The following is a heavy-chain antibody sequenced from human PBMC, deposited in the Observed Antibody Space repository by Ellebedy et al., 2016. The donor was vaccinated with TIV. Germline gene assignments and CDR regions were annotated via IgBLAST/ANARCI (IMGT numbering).Heavy chain of an antibody. CDR2: MNPNSGDI. J-gene: IGHJ4*02. V-gene: IGHV1-2*02. CDR1: GYTFTAYY. CDR3: ARDGWISTSCYGNY. D-gene: IGHD2-2*01. Sequence: ASVKVSCKASGYTFTAYYMHWVRQAPGQGLEWMGWMNPNSGDINYAQKFQGRVTMTRDTSISTAYMELSSLRSEDTAVYYCARDGWISTSCYGNYWGQGTLVTVSS.